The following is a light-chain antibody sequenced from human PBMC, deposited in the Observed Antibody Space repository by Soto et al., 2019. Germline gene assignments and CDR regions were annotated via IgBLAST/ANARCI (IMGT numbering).Light chain of an antibody. CDR2: VGTGGIVG. J-gene: IGLJ1*01. CDR3: GADHGSGSNFVYV. V-gene: IGLV9-49*01. CDR1: SGYSNYK. Sequence: QPVLTQPPSASASLGASVTLTCTLSSGYSNYKVDWYQQRPGKGPRFVMRVGTGGIVGSKGDGIPDRFSVLGSGLNRYLTIKNIQEGDESDYHCGADHGSGSNFVYVFGTGTKVTAL.